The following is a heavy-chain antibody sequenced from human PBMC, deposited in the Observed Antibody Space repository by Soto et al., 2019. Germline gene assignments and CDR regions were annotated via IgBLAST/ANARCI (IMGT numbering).Heavy chain of an antibody. CDR3: ARGGLGVVVVAATPLRYYYYGMDV. CDR2: INHSGST. CDR1: GGSFSGYY. J-gene: IGHJ6*02. V-gene: IGHV4-34*01. D-gene: IGHD2-15*01. Sequence: QVQLQQWGAGLLKPSETLSLTCAVYGGSFSGYYWSWIRQPPGKGLEWIGEINHSGSTNYNPSLKGRVTISVDTSKNQFSLKLSSVTAADTAVYYCARGGLGVVVVAATPLRYYYYGMDVWGQGTTVTVSS.